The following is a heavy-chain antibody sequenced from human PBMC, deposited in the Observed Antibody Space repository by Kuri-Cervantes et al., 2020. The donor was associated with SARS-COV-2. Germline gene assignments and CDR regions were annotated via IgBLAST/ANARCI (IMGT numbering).Heavy chain of an antibody. CDR3: ARESLGSGTLSGFYYMDV. D-gene: IGHD3-10*01. Sequence: SVKVSCKASGGTFSSYAISWVRQAPGQGLEWMGGIIPVFGIANYSQKFQGKVTITADESTSTAYMELSSLRSEDTAVFYCARESLGSGTLSGFYYMDVWGKGTTVTVSS. CDR2: IIPVFGIA. CDR1: GGTFSSYA. V-gene: IGHV1-69*13. J-gene: IGHJ6*03.